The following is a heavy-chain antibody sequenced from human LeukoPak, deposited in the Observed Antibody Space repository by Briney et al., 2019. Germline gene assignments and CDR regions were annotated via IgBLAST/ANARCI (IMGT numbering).Heavy chain of an antibody. CDR3: ARDFLLRGSSGLGGY. D-gene: IGHD3-22*01. Sequence: ASVKVSCKASGYTFTGYYMHWVRQAPGQGLEWMGWISAYNGNTNYTQKLQGRVTMTTDTSTSTAYMELRSLRSDDTAVYYCARDFLLRGSSGLGGYWGQGALVTVSS. J-gene: IGHJ4*02. V-gene: IGHV1-18*04. CDR2: ISAYNGNT. CDR1: GYTFTGYY.